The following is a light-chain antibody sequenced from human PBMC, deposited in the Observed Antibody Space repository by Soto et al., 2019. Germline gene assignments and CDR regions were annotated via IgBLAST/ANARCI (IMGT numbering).Light chain of an antibody. J-gene: IGKJ5*01. V-gene: IGKV1-39*01. Sequence: DIQLTQSPSFLSASVGDGVTITCRASQGISSYLAWYQQKPGKAPKLLIYAASSLQSGVPSRFSGSGSGTDFTLTISSLQPEDFATYYCQQSYSTCTFGQGTRLEIK. CDR3: QQSYSTCT. CDR1: QGISSY. CDR2: AAS.